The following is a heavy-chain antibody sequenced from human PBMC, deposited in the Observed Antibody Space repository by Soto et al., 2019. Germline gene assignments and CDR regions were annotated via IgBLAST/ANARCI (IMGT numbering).Heavy chain of an antibody. CDR1: GFTFSDYA. J-gene: IGHJ4*02. CDR3: AKGERQWLVTSDFNY. V-gene: IGHV3-30*18. CDR2: VSHDGRNT. Sequence: VQLVESGGGVVQPGRSLRLSCAASGFTFSDYAMHWVRQAPGKGLEGVAVVSHDGRNTHYADSVKGRFTISRDSSKNTVSLEMTSLRAEDTAGFYRAKGERQWLVTSDFNYWDQGALVTDSP. D-gene: IGHD6-19*01.